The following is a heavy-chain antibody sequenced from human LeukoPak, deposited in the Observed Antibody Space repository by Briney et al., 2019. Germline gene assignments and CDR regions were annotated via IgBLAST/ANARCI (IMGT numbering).Heavy chain of an antibody. CDR3: ARGLYCSSSTSCYDYGMDV. CDR1: GGTFRSYG. J-gene: IGHJ6*02. V-gene: IGHV1-69*13. Sequence: SVKVSCKASGGTFRSYGLNWVRQAPGQGLEWMGGIIPILGTAKYAQKLQGRVTITADESTSTAYMELSSLRSEDAAVYYCARGLYCSSSTSCYDYGMDVWGQGTTVTVSS. CDR2: IIPILGTA. D-gene: IGHD2-2*01.